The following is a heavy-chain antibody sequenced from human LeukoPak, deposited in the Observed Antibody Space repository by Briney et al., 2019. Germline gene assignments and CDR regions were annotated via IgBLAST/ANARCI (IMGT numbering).Heavy chain of an antibody. V-gene: IGHV6-1*01. J-gene: IGHJ4*02. CDR3: ARNYYGSGSYYTLDS. CDR1: GDSVSSNKAA. Sequence: SQTLSLTCTISGDSVSSNKAAWNRIRQSPSRGLEWLGRTYYDSQWYRDYAVSVKSRMTVNPDTSKNRFSLHLNSVTPEDTAVYYCARNYYGSGSYYTLDSRGPGTLVTVSS. CDR2: TYYDSQWYR. D-gene: IGHD3-10*01.